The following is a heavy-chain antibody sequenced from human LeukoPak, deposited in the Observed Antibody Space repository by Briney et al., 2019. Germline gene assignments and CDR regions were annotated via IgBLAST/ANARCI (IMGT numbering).Heavy chain of an antibody. Sequence: GGSLRLSCTASGFTFGDYFMSWYRQAPGKGLEWVSYISSSGSTIYYADSVKGRFTISRDNAKNSLYLQMNSLRAEDTAVYYCAREKYYYDSSGYYKVFDYWGQGTLVTVSS. D-gene: IGHD3-22*01. CDR1: GFTFGDYF. CDR3: AREKYYYDSSGYYKVFDY. V-gene: IGHV3-11*04. J-gene: IGHJ4*02. CDR2: ISSSGSTI.